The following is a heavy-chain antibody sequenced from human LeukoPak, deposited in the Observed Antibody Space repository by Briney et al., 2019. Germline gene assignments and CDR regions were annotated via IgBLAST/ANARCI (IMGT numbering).Heavy chain of an antibody. Sequence: PSQTLSLTCAVSGGSISSGGYSWSWIRQPPGKGLEWIGYVYHSGSTYYNPSPKSRVTISVDRSKNQFSLKLSSVTAADTAVYYCARSKGSYYFDYWGQGTLVTVSS. D-gene: IGHD2-15*01. CDR1: GGSISSGGYS. CDR2: VYHSGST. CDR3: ARSKGSYYFDY. J-gene: IGHJ4*02. V-gene: IGHV4-30-2*01.